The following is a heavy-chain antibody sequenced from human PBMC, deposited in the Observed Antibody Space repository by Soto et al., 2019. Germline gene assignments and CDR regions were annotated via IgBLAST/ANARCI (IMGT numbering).Heavy chain of an antibody. D-gene: IGHD2-2*01. CDR3: AKDRSSTSCYAFDY. J-gene: IGHJ4*02. Sequence: PGGSLRLSCAASGFTFRNYAMSWARQAPGKGLEWVSAISGSGGTTHYADSVKGRFTISRDNSKNTLYLQMNSLRVEDTAVYYCAKDRSSTSCYAFDYWRQGSLVTVSS. CDR1: GFTFRNYA. V-gene: IGHV3-23*01. CDR2: ISGSGGTT.